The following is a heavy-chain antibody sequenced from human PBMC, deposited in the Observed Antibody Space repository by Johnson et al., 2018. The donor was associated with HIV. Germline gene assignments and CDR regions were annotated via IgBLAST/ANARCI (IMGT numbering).Heavy chain of an antibody. J-gene: IGHJ3*02. Sequence: QVLLVESGGGVVQPGGSLRFSCAASGFTFSCCGMHWVRQAPGKGLEWVAFIRYDGSNKYSADSVKGRFTISRDHSKNTLHLHMNRLRGEDTAGYSCAKCRSSTPWEHAFDIWGQGTMVTVSS. D-gene: IGHD1-1*01. CDR3: AKCRSSTPWEHAFDI. CDR2: IRYDGSNK. V-gene: IGHV3-30*02. CDR1: GFTFSCCG.